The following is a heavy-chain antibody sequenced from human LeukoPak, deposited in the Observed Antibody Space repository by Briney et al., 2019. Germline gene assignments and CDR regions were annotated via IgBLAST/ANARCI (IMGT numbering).Heavy chain of an antibody. CDR1: GFTFSSYV. D-gene: IGHD3-10*01. V-gene: IGHV3-23*01. Sequence: RGSLRLSCADPGFTFSSYVLNSVRPGPGTGLEWVSPISGSGGNTYCADSVKGLFTISRDISTNTLYLQMNSLRAEDTAIYYCAKVMSWLGELLWGQGTLVTVSS. J-gene: IGHJ4*02. CDR2: ISGSGGNT. CDR3: AKVMSWLGELL.